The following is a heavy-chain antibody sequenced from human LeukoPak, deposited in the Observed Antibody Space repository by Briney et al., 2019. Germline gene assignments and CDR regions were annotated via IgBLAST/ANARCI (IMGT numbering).Heavy chain of an antibody. D-gene: IGHD3-22*01. V-gene: IGHV1-18*01. J-gene: IGHJ4*02. CDR3: ARESEGYYYDSSGILGAY. Sequence: ASVKVSCKASGYTFTSYGISWVRQAPGQGLEWMGWISAYNGNTNYAQKLQGRVTMTTDTSTSTAYMELRSLRSDDTAVYYCARESEGYYYDSSGILGAYWGQETLVTVSS. CDR2: ISAYNGNT. CDR1: GYTFTSYG.